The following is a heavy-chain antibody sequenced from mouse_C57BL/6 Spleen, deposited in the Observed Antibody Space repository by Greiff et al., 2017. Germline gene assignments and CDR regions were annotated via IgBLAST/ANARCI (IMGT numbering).Heavy chain of an antibody. Sequence: EVMLVESGGGLVKPGGSLKLSCAASGFTFSSYAMSWVRQTPEKRLEWVATISDGGSYTYSPDNVKGRFTFSRDNAKTNLYLQMSHLKSVDTAMYYCARDHYCNYVGFAYWGQGTLVTVSA. CDR2: ISDGGSYT. CDR1: GFTFSSYA. D-gene: IGHD2-1*01. J-gene: IGHJ3*01. CDR3: ARDHYCNYVGFAY. V-gene: IGHV5-4*03.